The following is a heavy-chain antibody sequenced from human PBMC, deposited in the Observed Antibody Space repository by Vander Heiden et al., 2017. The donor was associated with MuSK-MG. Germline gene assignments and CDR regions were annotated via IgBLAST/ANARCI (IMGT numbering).Heavy chain of an antibody. CDR1: GFIFSSYA. V-gene: IGHV3-30*04. CDR2: ISDDGSKK. CDR3: ASRYSSSWSLDY. D-gene: IGHD6-13*01. Sequence: QVHLVESGGGVVQPGRSLRLSCGASGFIFSSYAMHWVRQAPGKGLEWVAVISDDGSKKYYADSVKGRFTISRDKSKNMLALQMDSLRVEDTALYYCASRYSSSWSLDYWGQGTLVTVS. J-gene: IGHJ4*02.